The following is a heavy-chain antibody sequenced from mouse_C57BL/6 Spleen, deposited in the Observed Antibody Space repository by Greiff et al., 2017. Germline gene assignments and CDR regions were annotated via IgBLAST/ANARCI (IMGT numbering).Heavy chain of an antibody. CDR3: SIDPWFAY. J-gene: IGHJ3*01. V-gene: IGHV1-82*01. CDR2: IFPGDGDT. Sequence: VQLMESGPELVKPGASVKISCKASGYASSSSWMNWVKQRPGKGLEWIGRIFPGDGDTNYNGKFKGKATLTADKSSSTAYMQLSCLTSEVSAFSFCSIDPWFAYWGQGTLVTVSA. CDR1: GYASSSSW.